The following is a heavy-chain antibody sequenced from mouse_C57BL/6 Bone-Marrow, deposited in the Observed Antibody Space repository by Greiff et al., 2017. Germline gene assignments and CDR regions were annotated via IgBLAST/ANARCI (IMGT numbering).Heavy chain of an antibody. CDR1: GYAFSSSW. Sequence: QVQLKESGPELVKPGASVKISCKASGYAFSSSWMNWVKQRPGTGLEWIGRIYPGDGDTNYNGKFKGKATLTADKSSSTAYMQLSSLTSEDSAVYFCARWGLRRGFAYWGQGTLVTVSA. CDR2: IYPGDGDT. J-gene: IGHJ3*01. D-gene: IGHD2-4*01. CDR3: ARWGLRRGFAY. V-gene: IGHV1-82*01.